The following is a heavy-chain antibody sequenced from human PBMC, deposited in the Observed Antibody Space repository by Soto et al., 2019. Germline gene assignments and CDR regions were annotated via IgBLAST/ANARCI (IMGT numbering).Heavy chain of an antibody. CDR1: GGSISSYY. CDR3: ARRYGGNFDY. D-gene: IGHD3-16*01. CDR2: IYYSGST. V-gene: IGHV4-59*01. Sequence: SETLSLTCRVSGGSISSYYWSWIRQPPGKGLEWIGYIYYSGSTNYNPSLKSRVTISVDTSKNQFSLKLSSVTAADTAVYYCARRYGGNFDYWGQGTLVTAPQ. J-gene: IGHJ4*02.